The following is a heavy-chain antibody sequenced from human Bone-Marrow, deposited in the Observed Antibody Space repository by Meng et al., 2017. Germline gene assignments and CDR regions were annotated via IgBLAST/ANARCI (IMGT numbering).Heavy chain of an antibody. V-gene: IGHV6-1*01. CDR2: TYYRSKWYT. Sequence: HAQLRQSCPGLVDPPQPLSRPFANSGDSVSSHSAAWHWIRQSPSRGLEWLGRTYYRSKWYTDYAVSVKSRITINPDTSKNQFSLQLNSVTPEDTAVYYCARGDYSSSPSFWGQGTLVTVSS. CDR3: ARGDYSSSPSF. D-gene: IGHD3-22*01. J-gene: IGHJ4*02. CDR1: GDSVSSHSAA.